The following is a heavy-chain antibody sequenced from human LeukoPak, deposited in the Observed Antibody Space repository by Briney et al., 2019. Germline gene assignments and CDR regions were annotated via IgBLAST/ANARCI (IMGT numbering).Heavy chain of an antibody. Sequence: GGSLRLSCAASGFTFSAYAITWVRQAPGKGLEWVSAIRGNSERTYYADSVRGRFTISRDNSKDTGYLQISSRKVEHTAVYYCAREQSGTRGWYTVDYWGQGTLVAVSS. V-gene: IGHV3-23*01. CDR3: AREQSGTRGWYTVDY. J-gene: IGHJ4*02. CDR2: IRGNSERT. CDR1: GFTFSAYA. D-gene: IGHD6-19*01.